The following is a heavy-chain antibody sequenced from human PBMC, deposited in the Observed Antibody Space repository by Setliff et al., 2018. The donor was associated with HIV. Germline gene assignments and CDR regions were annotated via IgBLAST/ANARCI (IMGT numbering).Heavy chain of an antibody. J-gene: IGHJ5*02. Sequence: SLRLSCAASGFTFSSYAMSWVRQAPGKGLEWVSVISGSGGTTYYADSVKGRFTISRDNSKNTVFLQMNSLRGEDTAVYYCAALKGYSYGRGCFDPWGQGTLVTVPQ. CDR2: ISGSGGTT. CDR3: AALKGYSYGRGCFDP. V-gene: IGHV3-23*01. D-gene: IGHD5-18*01. CDR1: GFTFSSYA.